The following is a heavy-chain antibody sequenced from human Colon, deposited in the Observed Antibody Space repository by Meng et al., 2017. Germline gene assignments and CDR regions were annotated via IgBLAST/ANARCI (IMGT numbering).Heavy chain of an antibody. CDR2: IKQDGSER. CDR1: GFTFSNYW. D-gene: IGHD2-15*01. CDR3: ARIGFCSGRTCYSGAYFDY. V-gene: IGHV3-7*01. Sequence: GGSLRLSCAASGFTFSNYWMTWVRQAPGKGLEWVANIKQDGSERFYLDSVRGRFTISRDNAKNSLYLQMYSLRAEDTAVYFCARIGFCSGRTCYSGAYFDYWGQGSLVTVSS. J-gene: IGHJ4*02.